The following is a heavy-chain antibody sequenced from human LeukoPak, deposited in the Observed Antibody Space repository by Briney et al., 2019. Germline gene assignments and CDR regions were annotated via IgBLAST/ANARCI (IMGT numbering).Heavy chain of an antibody. CDR3: ARDPSSSSWLYSFDY. CDR1: GFTFSAYG. V-gene: IGHV3-33*01. D-gene: IGHD6-13*01. CDR2: IWYDGSNQ. Sequence: GGSLRLSCAASGFTFSAYGMHWVRQAPGKGLEGVAVIWYDGSNQYYGDTVKGRFTISRDNSKNTLYLQMNSLRAEDTAVYYCARDPSSSSWLYSFDYWGQGTLVTVSS. J-gene: IGHJ4*02.